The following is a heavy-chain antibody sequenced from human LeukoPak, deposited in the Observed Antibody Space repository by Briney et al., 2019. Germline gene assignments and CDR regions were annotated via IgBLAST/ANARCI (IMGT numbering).Heavy chain of an antibody. CDR2: ISYDGSNK. J-gene: IGHJ4*02. V-gene: IGHV3-30-3*01. CDR3: ARDPEDTAMAGGFDY. CDR1: GFTFSSYA. Sequence: GRSLRLSCAASGFTFSSYAMHWVRQAPGKGLEWVAVISYDGSNKYYADSVKGRFTISRDNSKNTLYLQMNSLRAEDTAVYYCARDPEDTAMAGGFDYWGQGTLVTVSS. D-gene: IGHD5-18*01.